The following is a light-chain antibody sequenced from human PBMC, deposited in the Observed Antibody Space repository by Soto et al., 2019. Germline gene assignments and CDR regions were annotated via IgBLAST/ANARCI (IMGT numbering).Light chain of an antibody. J-gene: IGLJ3*02. CDR1: SSDFGGYNY. Sequence: QSVLTQPRSVSGSPGQSVTISCTGTSSDFGGYNYVSWYQHHPGKAPKLMIYDVSERPSGVPDRFSGSKSGNTASLTISGLQAEDEADYYCAAWDDSLNGWVFGGGTKLTVL. CDR3: AAWDDSLNGWV. V-gene: IGLV2-11*01. CDR2: DVS.